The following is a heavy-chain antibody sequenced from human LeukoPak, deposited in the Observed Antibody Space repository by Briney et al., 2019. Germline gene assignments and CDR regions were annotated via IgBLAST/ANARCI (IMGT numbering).Heavy chain of an antibody. J-gene: IGHJ4*02. CDR3: ARQFSASNFDY. CDR2: VYPADSDT. V-gene: IGHV5-51*01. CDR1: GYKFTNYW. Sequence: GESLKISCRGSGYKFTNYWIAWVRQMPGKGLEWMGIVYPADSDTRYSPSFQGQVTMSADKSISTAYLQWNSLKASDTAMYYCARQFSASNFDYWGQGTLVTVSS. D-gene: IGHD2-15*01.